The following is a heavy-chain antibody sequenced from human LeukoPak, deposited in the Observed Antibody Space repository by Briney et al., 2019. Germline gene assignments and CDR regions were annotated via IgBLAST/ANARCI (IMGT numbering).Heavy chain of an antibody. CDR3: VKDGYSSGWFPFDY. D-gene: IGHD6-19*01. CDR1: GFTFSSYG. J-gene: IGHJ4*02. CDR2: ISYDGSNK. Sequence: GGSLRLSCAASGFTFSSYGMHWVRQAPGKGLEWVAVISYDGSNKYYADSVKGRFTISRDNSKNTLYLQMNSLRAGDTAVYYCVKDGYSSGWFPFDYWGQGTLVTVSS. V-gene: IGHV3-30*18.